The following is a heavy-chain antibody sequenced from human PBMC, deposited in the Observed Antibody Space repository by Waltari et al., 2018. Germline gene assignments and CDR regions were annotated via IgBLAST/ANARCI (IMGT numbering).Heavy chain of an antibody. CDR1: GFAPRTFV. V-gene: IGHV3-30*01. D-gene: IGHD6-6*01. CDR2: ISSGGNNK. CDR3: ARGWYSTSSGAAFDI. Sequence: QVHLVESGGGVVQPGRSLRLSCAASGFAPRTFVFAWVRQAPGKGLEWVAFISSGGNNKYYADSVKGRFTISRDNANNTVWLQMDSLRVEDTAVYYCARGWYSTSSGAAFDIWGQGTKVTISS. J-gene: IGHJ3*02.